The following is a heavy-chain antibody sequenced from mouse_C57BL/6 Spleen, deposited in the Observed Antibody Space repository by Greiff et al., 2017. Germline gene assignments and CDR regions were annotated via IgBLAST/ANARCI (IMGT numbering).Heavy chain of an antibody. D-gene: IGHD2-5*01. V-gene: IGHV2-6-1*01. J-gene: IGHJ3*01. CDR3: ARHGESNYPCAY. CDR1: GFSLTSYG. CDR2: IWSDGST. Sequence: VQLVESGPGLVAPSQSLSITCTVSGFSLTSYGVHWVRQPPGKGLEWLVVIWSDGSTIYHSALKSRLSISKNNSKSQVFIRMNSLQTDDTAMYCCARHGESNYPCAYWGQGTLVTVSA.